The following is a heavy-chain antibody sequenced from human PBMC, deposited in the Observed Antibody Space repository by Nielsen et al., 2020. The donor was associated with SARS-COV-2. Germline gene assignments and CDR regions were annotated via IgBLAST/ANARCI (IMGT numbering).Heavy chain of an antibody. V-gene: IGHV3-9*01. CDR1: GFTFDDYA. D-gene: IGHD3-10*01. Sequence: SLKISCAASGFTFDDYAMHWVRQAPGKGLEWVSGISWNSGSIGYADSVKGRFTISRDNAKNSLYLQMNSLRAEDTAVYYCAKALGGYYYPDYWGQGTLVTVSS. CDR3: AKALGGYYYPDY. CDR2: ISWNSGSI. J-gene: IGHJ4*02.